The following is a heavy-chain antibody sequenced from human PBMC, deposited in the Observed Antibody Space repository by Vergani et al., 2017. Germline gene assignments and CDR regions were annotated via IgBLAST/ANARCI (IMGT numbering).Heavy chain of an antibody. Sequence: QLQLQESGPGLVKPSETLSLTCTVSGGSINPSSSFWGWIRQSPGKGLEWIATVFHSGSAYYNPSLRRRVTISVETSKNQFSLRLTTLTAADTAVYYCARQFWVSQGVGAFETWGRGTEVSVSS. CDR3: ARQFWVSQGVGAFET. J-gene: IGHJ3*02. CDR2: VFHSGSA. D-gene: IGHD3-16*01. CDR1: GGSINPSSSF. V-gene: IGHV4-39*01.